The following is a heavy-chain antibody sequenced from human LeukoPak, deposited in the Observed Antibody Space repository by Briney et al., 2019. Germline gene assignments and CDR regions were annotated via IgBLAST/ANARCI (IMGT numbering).Heavy chain of an antibody. CDR1: GYSFTTYW. V-gene: IGHV5-51*01. CDR2: IYPGDSDT. D-gene: IGHD3-16*01. Sequence: GESLQISCQGSGYSFTTYWIAWVRQLPGKGLEWMGIIYPGDSDTRYSPSFQGQVTISADKSINTAYLQWDSLKASDTATYFCARRRGSLYSFDYWGQGTLVTVPS. CDR3: ARRRGSLYSFDY. J-gene: IGHJ4*02.